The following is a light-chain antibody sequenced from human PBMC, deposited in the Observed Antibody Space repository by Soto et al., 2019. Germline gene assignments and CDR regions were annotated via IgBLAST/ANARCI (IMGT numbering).Light chain of an antibody. V-gene: IGLV2-14*01. CDR2: DVS. CDR1: SSDVGDYNY. J-gene: IGLJ2*01. Sequence: QAVVTQPASVSGSPRQSITISCTGTSSDVGDYNYVSWYQQHPGKAPKLMIYDVSNRPSGVSNRFSGSKSGNTASLTISGLQAEDEADYYCSSYTSNSTLLFGGGTKLTVL. CDR3: SSYTSNSTLL.